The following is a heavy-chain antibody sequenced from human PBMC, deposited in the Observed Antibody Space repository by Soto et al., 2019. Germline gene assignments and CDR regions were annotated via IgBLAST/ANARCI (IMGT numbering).Heavy chain of an antibody. J-gene: IGHJ4*02. D-gene: IGHD6-13*01. CDR3: ASQGPSLSSSWYFDY. V-gene: IGHV5-51*01. CDR2: IYPGDSDT. Sequence: GESLKISCNGSGYSFTIYWIGLVLQMPGKGLEWMGIIYPGDSDTRYSPSFQCQVTISADKSISTAYLQWSSLKASDTAMYYCASQGPSLSSSWYFDYWGQGTLVTVSS. CDR1: GYSFTIYW.